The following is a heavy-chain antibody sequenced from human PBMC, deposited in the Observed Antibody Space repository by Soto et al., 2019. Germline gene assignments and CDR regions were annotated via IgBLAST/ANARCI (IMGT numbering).Heavy chain of an antibody. D-gene: IGHD6-19*01. CDR3: ARLPSGQPDY. V-gene: IGHV4-39*01. J-gene: IGHJ4*02. CDR2: IYYSGST. Sequence: SETLSLTCTVSGGSISSSSYYWGWIRQPPGKGLEWIGSIYYSGSTYYNPSLKSRVTISVDTSKNQFSLKLSSVTAADTAVYYCARLPSGQPDYWGQGTLVTVSS. CDR1: GGSISSSSYY.